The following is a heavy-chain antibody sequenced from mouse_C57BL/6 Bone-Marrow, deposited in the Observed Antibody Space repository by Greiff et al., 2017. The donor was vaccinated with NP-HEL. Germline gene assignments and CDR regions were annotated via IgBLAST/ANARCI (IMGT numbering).Heavy chain of an antibody. CDR2: INPNNGGT. D-gene: IGHD5-1*01. J-gene: IGHJ3*01. CDR1: GYTFTDYN. Sequence: VQLKESGPELVKPGASVKMSCKASGYTFTDYNMHWVKQSHGKSLEWIGYINPNNGGTSYNQKFKGKATLTVNKSSSTAYMELRSLTSEDSAVYYCAREKYHAWFAYWGQGTLVTVSA. V-gene: IGHV1-22*01. CDR3: AREKYHAWFAY.